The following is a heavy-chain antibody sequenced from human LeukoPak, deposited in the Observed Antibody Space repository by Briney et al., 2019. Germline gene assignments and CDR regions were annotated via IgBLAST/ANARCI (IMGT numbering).Heavy chain of an antibody. V-gene: IGHV3-30*04. D-gene: IGHD5-24*01. J-gene: IGHJ5*02. Sequence: PGGSLRLSCAAFGFTFSSYAMHWVRQAPGKGLEWVAVISYDGSNKYYADSVKGRFTISRDNSKNTLYLQMNSLRAEDTAVYYCAREKMSNWFDPWGQGTLVTVSS. CDR3: AREKMSNWFDP. CDR2: ISYDGSNK. CDR1: GFTFSSYA.